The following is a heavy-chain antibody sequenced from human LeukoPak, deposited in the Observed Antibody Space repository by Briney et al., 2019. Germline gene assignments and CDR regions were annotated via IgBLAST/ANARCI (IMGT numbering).Heavy chain of an antibody. Sequence: ASVKVSCKASGYTFTGYYIHWVRQAPGQGLEWMTWMHPNSGDTNYAQKFQGRVTMTWDTSISTAYMELSRLRSDDTAVYYCARGAVGANDYWGQGTLVTVSS. J-gene: IGHJ4*02. CDR3: ARGAVGANDY. V-gene: IGHV1-2*02. D-gene: IGHD1-26*01. CDR2: MHPNSGDT. CDR1: GYTFTGYY.